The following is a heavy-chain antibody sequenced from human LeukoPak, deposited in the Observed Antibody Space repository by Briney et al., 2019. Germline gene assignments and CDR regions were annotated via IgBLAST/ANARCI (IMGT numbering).Heavy chain of an antibody. D-gene: IGHD2-2*01. V-gene: IGHV1-18*01. Sequence: GASVKVSCKASGYTFTSYGISWVRQAPGQGLEWMGWISAYNGNTNYAQKLQGRVTMTTDTSTSTAYMELRSLRSDDTAVYYCATATHCNSTSCPYAFDIWGQGTMVTVSS. CDR3: ATATHCNSTSCPYAFDI. CDR1: GYTFTSYG. J-gene: IGHJ3*02. CDR2: ISAYNGNT.